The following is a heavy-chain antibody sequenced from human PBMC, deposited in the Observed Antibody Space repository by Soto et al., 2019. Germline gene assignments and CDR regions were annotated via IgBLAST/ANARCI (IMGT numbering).Heavy chain of an antibody. Sequence: SQTLSLTCAISGDSVSSNSAAWNWIRLSPSRGLEWLARTYYRSRWYNDYAVSVRSRITVNPDTSKNQFSLQLTSVTPEDTAVYYCARELEYCSGGSCFNWFDPWGQGTLVTVS. CDR2: TYYRSRWYN. CDR3: ARELEYCSGGSCFNWFDP. CDR1: GDSVSSNSAA. V-gene: IGHV6-1*01. D-gene: IGHD2-15*01. J-gene: IGHJ5*02.